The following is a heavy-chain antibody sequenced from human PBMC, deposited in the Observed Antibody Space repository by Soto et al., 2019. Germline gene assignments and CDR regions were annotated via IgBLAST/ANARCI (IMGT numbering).Heavy chain of an antibody. CDR2: IGTRCDI. J-gene: IGHJ6*02. D-gene: IGHD2-21*02. Sequence: EVQLVESGGGLVKPGGSLRLSCVASGFTFSTYSMNWVRQAPGKGLEWVSTIGTRCDIYYAESVKGRFTISRDNAKNSLSLQMNSLRVEDTAVYYCAREETAWPLAYGLDVWGQGTAVTVSS. CDR3: AREETAWPLAYGLDV. CDR1: GFTFSTYS. V-gene: IGHV3-21*02.